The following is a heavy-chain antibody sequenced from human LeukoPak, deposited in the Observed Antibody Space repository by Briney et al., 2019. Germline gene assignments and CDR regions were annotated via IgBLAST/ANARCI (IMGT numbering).Heavy chain of an antibody. V-gene: IGHV3-30-3*01. Sequence: GGSLRLSCAASGFTFSSYAMHWVRQAPGKGLEGVAVISYDGSNKYYADSVKGRFTISRDNSKNTLYLQMNSLRAEDTAVYYCAREVAAAGTRYFDYWGQGTLVTVSS. J-gene: IGHJ4*02. D-gene: IGHD6-13*01. CDR1: GFTFSSYA. CDR2: ISYDGSNK. CDR3: AREVAAAGTRYFDY.